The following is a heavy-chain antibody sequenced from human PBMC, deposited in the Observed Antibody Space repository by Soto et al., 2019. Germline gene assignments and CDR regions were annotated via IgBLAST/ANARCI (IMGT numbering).Heavy chain of an antibody. Sequence: EVQVVESGGGLVKPGGSLRLSCAASGFTFGNYSMHWVRQAPGKGLEWVSSISSRGDTYCADSVKGRLTISREYAKNSLSLQMNSLRAEDTAVYYCAREETAWPLAYGLDVWGQGTTVTVSS. D-gene: IGHD2-21*02. V-gene: IGHV3-21*01. CDR2: ISSRGDT. CDR1: GFTFGNYS. J-gene: IGHJ6*02. CDR3: AREETAWPLAYGLDV.